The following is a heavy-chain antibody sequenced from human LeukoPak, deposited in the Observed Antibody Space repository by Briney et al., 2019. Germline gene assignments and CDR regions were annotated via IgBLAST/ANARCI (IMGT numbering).Heavy chain of an antibody. V-gene: IGHV1-18*01. CDR1: GYTFTSYG. CDR3: ARAEIAAAGTGSGWYRAVYYYGMDV. CDR2: ISAYNGNT. D-gene: IGHD6-13*01. Sequence: ASVKVSCKASGYTFTSYGISWVRQAPGQGLEWMGWISAYNGNTNYAQKLQGRVTMTTDTSTSTAYMELRSLRSDDTAVYYCARAEIAAAGTGSGWYRAVYYYGMDVWGQGTTVTVSS. J-gene: IGHJ6*02.